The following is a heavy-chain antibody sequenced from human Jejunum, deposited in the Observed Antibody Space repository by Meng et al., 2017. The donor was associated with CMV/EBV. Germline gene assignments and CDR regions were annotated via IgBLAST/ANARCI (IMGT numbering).Heavy chain of an antibody. V-gene: IGHV1-18*01. CDR1: GYTFNNYG. CDR2: ISVDNGNT. CDR3: ARVSNTCLECWFDP. Sequence: QVQLVQSGAEVKKPGASVKVSCRASGYTFNNYGLNWVRQAPGQGLEWMGWISVDNGNTNYAQKFKGRVTMTTHTSTSTAYMELTGLTSDDTAVYYCARVSNTCLECWFDPWGQGTLVTVSS. D-gene: IGHD3-3*01. J-gene: IGHJ5*02.